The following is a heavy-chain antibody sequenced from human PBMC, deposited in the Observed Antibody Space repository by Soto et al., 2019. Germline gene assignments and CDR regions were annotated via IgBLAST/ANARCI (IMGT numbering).Heavy chain of an antibody. Sequence: SQTLSLTCAISGDSVSSNSATWDWTRQSPSRGLEWLGRTYYRSRWFNDYAGSVKGRITINPDTSNNQFSLQLTSLSPDDTAVYYCARLRGDSWFDFWGQGTRVTV. J-gene: IGHJ5*01. CDR2: TYYRSRWFN. CDR1: GDSVSSNSAT. V-gene: IGHV6-1*01. CDR3: ARLRGDSWFDF.